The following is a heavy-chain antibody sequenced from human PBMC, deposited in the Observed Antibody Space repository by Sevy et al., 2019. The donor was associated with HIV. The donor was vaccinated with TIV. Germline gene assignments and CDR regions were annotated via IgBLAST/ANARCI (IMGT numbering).Heavy chain of an antibody. Sequence: GGSLRLSCEVAGFSFSDYGMTWVLQAPGKGLEWVSSISATGGSTYYADFVDGRFTVSRDNSKNTVYLYMDGLRAEDTAVYYCAKEALTYYSVPGSYLAGAFDIWGQGTMVTVSS. J-gene: IGHJ3*02. D-gene: IGHD3-10*01. CDR3: AKEALTYYSVPGSYLAGAFDI. V-gene: IGHV3-23*01. CDR1: GFSFSDYG. CDR2: ISATGGST.